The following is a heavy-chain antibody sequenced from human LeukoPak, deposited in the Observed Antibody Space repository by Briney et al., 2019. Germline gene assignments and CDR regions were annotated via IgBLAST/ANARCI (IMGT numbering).Heavy chain of an antibody. D-gene: IGHD2-15*01. V-gene: IGHV3-7*01. CDR3: ARDYILRARWFDP. J-gene: IGHJ5*02. CDR2: IKQDGNEK. Sequence: PGGSPRLSCAASGISFSTYWMTWVRQAPGKGLEWVASIKQDGNEKWYVDSVKGRFTISRDNTKNSVYLQMNNLRVEDTAVYYCARDYILRARWFDPWGQGTLVTVSS. CDR1: GISFSTYW.